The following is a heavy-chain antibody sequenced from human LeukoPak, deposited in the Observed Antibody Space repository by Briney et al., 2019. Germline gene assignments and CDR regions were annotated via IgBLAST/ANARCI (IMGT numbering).Heavy chain of an antibody. Sequence: SGTLSLTCTVSGGSISSSSYYWGWIRQPPGKGLEWIGSIYYSGSTYYNPSLKSRVTISVDTSKNQFSLKLSSVTAADTAVYYCARMEIYYYGSGSYPNYFDYWGQGTLVTVSS. J-gene: IGHJ4*02. CDR1: GGSISSSSYY. V-gene: IGHV4-39*07. CDR2: IYYSGST. CDR3: ARMEIYYYGSGSYPNYFDY. D-gene: IGHD3-10*01.